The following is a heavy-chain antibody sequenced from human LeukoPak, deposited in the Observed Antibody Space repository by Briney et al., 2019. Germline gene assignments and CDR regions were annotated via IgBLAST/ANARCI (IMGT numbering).Heavy chain of an antibody. Sequence: GESLKISCAASGFTFSSYGMHWVRQAPGKGLEWVAVIWYDGSNKYYADSVKGRFTISRDNSKNTLYLQMNSLRAEDTAVHYCAKDQAVAGLYYFDYWGQGTLVTVSS. CDR1: GFTFSSYG. V-gene: IGHV3-33*06. CDR2: IWYDGSNK. J-gene: IGHJ4*02. D-gene: IGHD6-19*01. CDR3: AKDQAVAGLYYFDY.